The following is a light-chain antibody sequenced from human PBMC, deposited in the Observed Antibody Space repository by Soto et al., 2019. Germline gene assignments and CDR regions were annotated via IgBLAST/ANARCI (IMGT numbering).Light chain of an antibody. Sequence: IVLTQSPATLSVSPGERAAFSCLASQSVSSNLAWYQQKPGQAPRLLIYGASYRATGIPDRFSGGGSGTDFTLTISRLEAEDFAVYYCQQYGSTPPVTFGGGTKVDIK. J-gene: IGKJ4*01. CDR3: QQYGSTPPVT. V-gene: IGKV3-20*01. CDR2: GAS. CDR1: QSVSSN.